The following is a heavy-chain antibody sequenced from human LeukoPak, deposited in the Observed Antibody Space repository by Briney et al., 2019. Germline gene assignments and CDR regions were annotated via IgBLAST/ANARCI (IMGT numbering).Heavy chain of an antibody. V-gene: IGHV3-9*01. CDR3: AKGSRGAVAGTPLSFDY. CDR1: GFTFDDYA. Sequence: SLRLSCAASGFTFDDYAMHWVRQAPGKGLEWVSGISWNSGSIGYADSVKGRFTISRDNAKNSLYLKMNSLRAEDTALYYCAKGSRGAVAGTPLSFDYWGQGTLVTVSS. D-gene: IGHD6-19*01. J-gene: IGHJ4*02. CDR2: ISWNSGSI.